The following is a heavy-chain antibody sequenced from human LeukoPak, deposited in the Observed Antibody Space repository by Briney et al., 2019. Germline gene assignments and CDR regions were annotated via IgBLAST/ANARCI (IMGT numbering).Heavy chain of an antibody. CDR1: GFTFSSYA. Sequence: GGSLRLSCAASGFTFSSYAMSWVRQAPGKGLEWVSAISGSGGSTYYADSVKGRFTISRDNSKNTLYLQMNSLRAEDTAVYYCTRHRDGYGLAFDIWGQGTMVTVSS. D-gene: IGHD5-24*01. CDR3: TRHRDGYGLAFDI. J-gene: IGHJ3*02. V-gene: IGHV3-23*01. CDR2: ISGSGGST.